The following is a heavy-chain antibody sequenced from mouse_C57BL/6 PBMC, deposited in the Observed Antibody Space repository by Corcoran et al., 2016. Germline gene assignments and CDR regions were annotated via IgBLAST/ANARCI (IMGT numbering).Heavy chain of an antibody. V-gene: IGHV1-18*01. CDR1: GYTFTDYN. CDR3: ARGITTIKGAYYYAMDY. Sequence: EVQLQQSGPELVKPGASVKIPCKASGYTFTDYNMDWVKQSHGKSLEWIGDINPNNGGTIYNQKFKGKATLTVDKSSSTAYMELRSLTSEDTAVYYWARGITTIKGAYYYAMDYWGQGTSVTVSS. J-gene: IGHJ4*01. D-gene: IGHD2-4*01. CDR2: INPNNGGT.